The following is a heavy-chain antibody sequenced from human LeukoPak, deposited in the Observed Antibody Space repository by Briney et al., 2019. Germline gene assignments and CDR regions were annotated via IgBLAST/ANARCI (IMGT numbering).Heavy chain of an antibody. CDR2: IIPIFGTA. D-gene: IGHD2-2*02. CDR3: ALPGGDIVVVPAAIAAFDY. J-gene: IGHJ4*02. V-gene: IGHV1-69*13. Sequence: SVKVSCKASGYTFTSYGISWVRQAPGQGLEWMGGIIPIFGTANYAQKFQGRVTITADESTSTAYMELSSLRSEDTAVYYCALPGGDIVVVPAAIAAFDYWGQGTLVTVSS. CDR1: GYTFTSYG.